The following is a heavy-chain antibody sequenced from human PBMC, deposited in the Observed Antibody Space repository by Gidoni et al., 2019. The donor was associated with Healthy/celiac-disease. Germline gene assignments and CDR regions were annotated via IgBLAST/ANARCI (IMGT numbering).Heavy chain of an antibody. V-gene: IGHV1-2*06. Sequence: QLQLVQSGAEAKTPGASVKVSCKASGYTVTGYYMHWVRQAPGQGLEWMGRINPNSGGTNYAQKFQGRVTMTRDTSISTAYMELSRLRSDDTAVYYCAMTLILTESGMDVWGRGTTVTVSS. D-gene: IGHD3-9*01. CDR1: GYTVTGYY. J-gene: IGHJ6*02. CDR3: AMTLILTESGMDV. CDR2: INPNSGGT.